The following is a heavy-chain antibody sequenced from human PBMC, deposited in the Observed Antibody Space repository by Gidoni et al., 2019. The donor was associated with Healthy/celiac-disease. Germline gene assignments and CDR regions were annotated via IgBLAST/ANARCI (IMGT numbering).Heavy chain of an antibody. Sequence: EVQLVESGGGLIQPGGSLRLSCAASGFTVSINYMSWVRQAPGKGLEWVSVIYSGGSTYYADSVKGRFTISRDNSKNTLYLQMNSLRAEDTAVYYCARDPRGIAVAAPYGMDVWGQGTTVTVSS. J-gene: IGHJ6*02. CDR1: GFTVSINY. CDR3: ARDPRGIAVAAPYGMDV. V-gene: IGHV3-53*01. D-gene: IGHD6-19*01. CDR2: IYSGGST.